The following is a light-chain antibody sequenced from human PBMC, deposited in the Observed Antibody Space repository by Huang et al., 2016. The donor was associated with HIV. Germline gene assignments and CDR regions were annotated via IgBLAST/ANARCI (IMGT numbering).Light chain of an antibody. V-gene: IGKV1-39*01. Sequence: DIEMTQSPSSLSASVGDRVTISCRAGQNINTYLSWFQQKPGEAPNLLVYGASNLHSGVPLRFRGAGSGTYFTLTITSLQPEDFGTYFCQQTFAAPPEDTFGQGTKLQI. CDR3: QQTFAAPPEDT. CDR1: QNINTY. J-gene: IGKJ2*01. CDR2: GAS.